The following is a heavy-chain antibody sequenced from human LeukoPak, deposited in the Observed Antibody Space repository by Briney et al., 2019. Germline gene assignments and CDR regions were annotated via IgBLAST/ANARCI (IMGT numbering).Heavy chain of an antibody. D-gene: IGHD6-13*01. CDR1: GYTFTSYG. Sequence: GASVKVSCKASGYTFTSYGITWVRQAPGQGLEWMGWISVYNGNTNYAQKLRDRVTLTTDTSTSTAYMELRSLRSDDTAVYYCARDGVWYSSSPRLVDYWGQGTLVTVSS. V-gene: IGHV1-18*01. CDR2: ISVYNGNT. J-gene: IGHJ4*02. CDR3: ARDGVWYSSSPRLVDY.